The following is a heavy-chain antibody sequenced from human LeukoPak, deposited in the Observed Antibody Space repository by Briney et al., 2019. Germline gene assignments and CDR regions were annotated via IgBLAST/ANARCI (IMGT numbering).Heavy chain of an antibody. CDR2: IYTSGST. CDR3: ARDLGNGEYSSSWYWDY. CDR1: GYSISSGYY. Sequence: SETLSLTCTVSGYSISSGYYWGWIRQPAGKGLEWIGRIYTSGSTNYNPSLKSRVTMSVDTSKNQFSLKLSSVTAADTAVYYCARDLGNGEYSSSWYWDYWGQGTLVTVSS. V-gene: IGHV4-4*07. D-gene: IGHD6-13*01. J-gene: IGHJ4*02.